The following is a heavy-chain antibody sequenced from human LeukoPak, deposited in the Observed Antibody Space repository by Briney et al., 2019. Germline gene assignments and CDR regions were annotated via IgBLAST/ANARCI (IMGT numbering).Heavy chain of an antibody. Sequence: GGSLRLSCAASGFTFSNAWMSWVRQAPGKGLEWVSAISGSGGSTYYADSVKGRFTISRDNSKNTLYLQMNSLRAEDTAVYYCARDYSNFDWLNWFDPWGQGTLVTVSS. J-gene: IGHJ5*02. V-gene: IGHV3-23*01. CDR1: GFTFSNAW. CDR3: ARDYSNFDWLNWFDP. CDR2: ISGSGGST. D-gene: IGHD3-9*01.